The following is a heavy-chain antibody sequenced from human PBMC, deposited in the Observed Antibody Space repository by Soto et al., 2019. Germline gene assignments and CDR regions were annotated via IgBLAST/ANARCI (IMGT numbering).Heavy chain of an antibody. Sequence: QVQLVQSGAEVKKPGASVKVSCKASGYTFTGYYMHWVRQAPGQGLEWMGWINPNSGGTDYAQKFQGRVTMTRDTSISTAYMELSRLRSDDTAVYYCARDLVIAAAGTDGMDVWGQGTTVTVSS. J-gene: IGHJ6*02. CDR2: INPNSGGT. V-gene: IGHV1-2*02. CDR1: GYTFTGYY. D-gene: IGHD6-13*01. CDR3: ARDLVIAAAGTDGMDV.